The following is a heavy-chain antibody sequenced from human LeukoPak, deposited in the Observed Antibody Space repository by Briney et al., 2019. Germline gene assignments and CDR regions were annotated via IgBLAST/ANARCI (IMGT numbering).Heavy chain of an antibody. CDR3: ARLGPAQYCSGGSCYDHEGLPDY. Sequence: GESLKISCKGSGYSFTSYWIGWVRQMPGKGLEWMGIIYPGDSDTRYSPSFQGQVTISADKSISTAYLQWSSLKASDTAMYYCARLGPAQYCSGGSCYDHEGLPDYWGQGTLVTVSS. J-gene: IGHJ4*02. CDR2: IYPGDSDT. D-gene: IGHD2-15*01. CDR1: GYSFTSYW. V-gene: IGHV5-51*01.